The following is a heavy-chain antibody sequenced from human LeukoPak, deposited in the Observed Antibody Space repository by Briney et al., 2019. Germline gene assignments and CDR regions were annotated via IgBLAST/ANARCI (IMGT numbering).Heavy chain of an antibody. CDR3: AKDSRPGSAGRTGFDC. Sequence: GGSLRLSCAASGFSFSSYGMQWVRHAPGKGLEWVAIISYDGSNKYYADSVKARLTVSRDKYKNTLYLQMNSVRAEDTAVYYCAKDSRPGSAGRTGFDCWGQGTLVTVSS. CDR2: ISYDGSNK. V-gene: IGHV3-30*18. J-gene: IGHJ4*02. CDR1: GFSFSSYG. D-gene: IGHD3/OR15-3a*01.